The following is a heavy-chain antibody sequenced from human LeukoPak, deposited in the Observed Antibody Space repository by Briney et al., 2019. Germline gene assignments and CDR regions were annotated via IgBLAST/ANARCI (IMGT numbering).Heavy chain of an antibody. V-gene: IGHV1-69*13. J-gene: IGHJ5*02. CDR2: IIPIFGTA. Sequence: GASVKVSCKASRGTFSNYAISWVRQAPGQGLEWMGGIIPIFGTANYAQKFQGRVTITADESTSTAYMELSSLRSEDTAVYYCARDRPGRYCSSTSCYTASPLDPWGQGTLVIVSS. CDR1: RGTFSNYA. CDR3: ARDRPGRYCSSTSCYTASPLDP. D-gene: IGHD2-2*02.